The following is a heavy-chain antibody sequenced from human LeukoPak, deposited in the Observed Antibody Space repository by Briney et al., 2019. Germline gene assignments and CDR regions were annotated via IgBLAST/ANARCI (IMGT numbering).Heavy chain of an antibody. J-gene: IGHJ4*02. CDR1: GFTFSTYW. Sequence: PGGSLRLSCAASGFTFSTYWMAWVRQAPGKGLEWVANIKGDESARHQADSVKGRFTISRDNTQNSVYLQMSSLRGEDTAVYYCARDVVGSVDYWGQGTLVTVSS. D-gene: IGHD1-26*01. CDR2: IKGDESAR. CDR3: ARDVVGSVDY. V-gene: IGHV3-7*01.